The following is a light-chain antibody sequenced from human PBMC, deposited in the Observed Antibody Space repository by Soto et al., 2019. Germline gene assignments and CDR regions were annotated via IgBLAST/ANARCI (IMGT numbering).Light chain of an antibody. Sequence: EIVMTQSPATLSVSPGERATLSCRASQSVSNNLAWYQKKPGQATRLLIYGAPTRATGIPARFSGSGSGTEFTLTISSLQSEDFAFYYCQQYNNWWTFGQGTRVDIK. V-gene: IGKV3-15*01. CDR2: GAP. CDR1: QSVSNN. J-gene: IGKJ1*01. CDR3: QQYNNWWT.